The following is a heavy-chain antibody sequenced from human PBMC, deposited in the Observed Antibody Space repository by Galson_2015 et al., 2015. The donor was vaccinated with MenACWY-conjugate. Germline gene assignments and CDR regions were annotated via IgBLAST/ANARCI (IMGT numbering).Heavy chain of an antibody. CDR2: IFPADSDT. CDR1: GYRFSTNW. V-gene: IGHV5-51*01. D-gene: IGHD6-19*01. Sequence: QSGAEVKKPGESLKISCKASGYRFSTNWIGWVRQMPGKDLEWMGIIFPADSDTRYSPSFQGQATISADKSTSTAYLQWSSLRASDTAIYYCAMSTATGWYVRLDSWGQGTLVTVSS. CDR3: AMSTATGWYVRLDS. J-gene: IGHJ4*02.